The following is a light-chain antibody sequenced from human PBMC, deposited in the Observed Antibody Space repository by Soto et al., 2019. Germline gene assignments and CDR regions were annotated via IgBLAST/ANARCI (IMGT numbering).Light chain of an antibody. J-gene: IGLJ1*01. V-gene: IGLV2-14*01. Sequence: QSALTQPASASGSPGQSITISCTGTSSDVGGYNYVSWYQQHPGKAPKLMIYDVSNRPSGVSNRFSGSKSGNTASLTISGLQAEDEADYYCSSYTSSSLLVFGTGTKLTVL. CDR2: DVS. CDR1: SSDVGGYNY. CDR3: SSYTSSSLLV.